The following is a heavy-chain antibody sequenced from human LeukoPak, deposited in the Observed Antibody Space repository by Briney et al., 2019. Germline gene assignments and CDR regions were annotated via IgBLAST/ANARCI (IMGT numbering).Heavy chain of an antibody. V-gene: IGHV4-39*01. Sequence: SETLSLTCTVSGDSMNRGSYFWGWIRQPPGKGLEWIGGIHYSGVTYYNPSLRSRVTTSKDTSKSQCSLKLTSVTAADTAVYYCARLLGHAYWGQGILVAVSS. D-gene: IGHD2-8*02. J-gene: IGHJ4*02. CDR1: GDSMNRGSYF. CDR3: ARLLGHAY. CDR2: IHYSGVT.